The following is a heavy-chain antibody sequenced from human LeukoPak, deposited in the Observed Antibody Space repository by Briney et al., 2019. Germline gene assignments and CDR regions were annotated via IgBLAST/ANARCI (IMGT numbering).Heavy chain of an antibody. CDR1: GGSFSGYY. D-gene: IGHD3-16*01. J-gene: IGHJ4*02. CDR3: ARGGGRRFLTH. Sequence: SETLSLTCAVYGGSFSGYYGSWIRQPPGKGLEWIGEINHSGSTNYNPSLKSRVTISVDTSKNQFSLKLSSVTAADTAVYYCARGGGRRFLTHWGQGTLVTVSS. V-gene: IGHV4-34*01. CDR2: INHSGST.